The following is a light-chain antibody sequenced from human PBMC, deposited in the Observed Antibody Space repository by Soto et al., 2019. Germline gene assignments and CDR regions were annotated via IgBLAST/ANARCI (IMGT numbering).Light chain of an antibody. CDR2: AAS. CDR3: QQYGSSGT. J-gene: IGKJ1*01. V-gene: IGKV3D-15*01. CDR1: QSVSSS. Sequence: EIVMTQSPVTLSVSPGERVTLSCRASQSVSSSIAWYQQKVGQAPRLLIYAASTRATGIPARFSGSESGTEFILTISSLQSEDFAVYYCQQYGSSGTFGQGTKVDIK.